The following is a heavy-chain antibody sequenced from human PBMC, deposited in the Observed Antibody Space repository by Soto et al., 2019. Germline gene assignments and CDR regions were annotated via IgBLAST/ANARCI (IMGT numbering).Heavy chain of an antibody. CDR3: ASRPIPMVRGVIDDWDYYGMDL. V-gene: IGHV4-59*01. J-gene: IGHJ6*01. D-gene: IGHD3-10*01. CDR2: ISSSGGT. CDR1: GGSISSYY. Sequence: QVQLQESGPGLVKPSATLSLTCTVSGGSISSYYWSWIRQPPGKGLEWIGYISSSGGTNYNPSLQSRVTSSVDTAKNQFSLKLGPVTAADTAVYSCASRPIPMVRGVIDDWDYYGMDLLGQGTTVTVSS.